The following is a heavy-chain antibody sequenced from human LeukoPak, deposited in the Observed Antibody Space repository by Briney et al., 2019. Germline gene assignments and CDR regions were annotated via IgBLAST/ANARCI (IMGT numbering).Heavy chain of an antibody. J-gene: IGHJ4*02. Sequence: PSETLSLTCTVSGGSISSSSYYWGWIRQPPGKGLEWIGSIYYSGSTYYNPSLKSRVTISVDTSKNQFSLKLSSVTAADTAVYYCARLGTVSKPHYYFDYWGQGTLVTVSS. CDR2: IYYSGST. CDR1: GGSISSSSYY. D-gene: IGHD4-11*01. CDR3: ARLGTVSKPHYYFDY. V-gene: IGHV4-39*01.